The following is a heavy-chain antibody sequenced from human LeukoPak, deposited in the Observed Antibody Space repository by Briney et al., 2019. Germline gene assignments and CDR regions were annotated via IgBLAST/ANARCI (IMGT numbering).Heavy chain of an antibody. J-gene: IGHJ3*02. D-gene: IGHD3-10*01. CDR2: IYTSGST. CDR1: GGSISSGSYY. Sequence: SETLSLTCTVSGGSISSGSYYWSWIRQPAGKGLEWIGHIYTSGSTNYNPSLKSRVTISVDTSKNQFSLKLSSVTAADTAVYYCARSPPGGWAFDIWGQGTMVTVSS. CDR3: ARSPPGGWAFDI. V-gene: IGHV4-61*09.